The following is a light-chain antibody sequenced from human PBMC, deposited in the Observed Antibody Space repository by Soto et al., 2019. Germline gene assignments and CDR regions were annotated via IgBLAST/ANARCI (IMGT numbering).Light chain of an antibody. CDR3: ETWDTNVVV. CDR1: SGHSTYI. CDR2: LEGSGSY. V-gene: IGLV4-60*02. Sequence: QSALTQSSSASASLGSSVKLTCTLSSGHSTYIIAWHQQQPGKAPRYLMKLEGSGSYNKGSGIPDRFSGSSSGADRYLTISILQFEEEADYYCETWDTNVVVFGGGTKLTVL. J-gene: IGLJ2*01.